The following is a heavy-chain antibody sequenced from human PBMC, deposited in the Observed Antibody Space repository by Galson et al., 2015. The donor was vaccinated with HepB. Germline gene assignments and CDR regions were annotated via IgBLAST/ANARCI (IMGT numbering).Heavy chain of an antibody. CDR1: GYTFTMYA. CDR2: INVGNGDT. CDR3: TRSGRFGVSAADQGRF. J-gene: IGHJ4*02. Sequence: SVKVFCKASGYTFTMYAMHWVRQAPGQRPEWMGWINVGNGDTKYSRKFQGRVTITRDTSANTVYVELANLKFEDTAVYDCTRSGRFGVSAADQGRFWGQGTLVTVSS. V-gene: IGHV1-3*01. D-gene: IGHD6-13*01.